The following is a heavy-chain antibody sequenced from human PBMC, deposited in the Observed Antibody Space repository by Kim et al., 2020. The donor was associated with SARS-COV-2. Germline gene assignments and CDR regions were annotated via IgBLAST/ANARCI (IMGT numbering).Heavy chain of an antibody. CDR2: NTNTGNP. CDR3: ARDNV. J-gene: IGHJ4*02. Sequence: NTNTGNPTYAQGFTGRFGFSLDTSVSTAYLQISSLKAEDTAVYYCARDNVWGQGTLVTVSS. V-gene: IGHV7-4-1*02.